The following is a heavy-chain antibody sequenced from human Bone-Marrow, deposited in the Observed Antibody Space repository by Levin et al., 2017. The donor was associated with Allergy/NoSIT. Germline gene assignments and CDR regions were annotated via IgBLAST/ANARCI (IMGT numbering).Heavy chain of an antibody. J-gene: IGHJ4*02. CDR3: ARGDDSSGYYPEVLDY. D-gene: IGHD3-22*01. Sequence: AGGSLRLSCAASGFTFSSYAMHWVRQAPGKGLEWVAVISYDGSNKYYADSVKGRFTISRDNSKNTLYLQMNSLRAEDTAVYYCARGDDSSGYYPEVLDYWGQGTLVTVSS. V-gene: IGHV3-30*04. CDR1: GFTFSSYA. CDR2: ISYDGSNK.